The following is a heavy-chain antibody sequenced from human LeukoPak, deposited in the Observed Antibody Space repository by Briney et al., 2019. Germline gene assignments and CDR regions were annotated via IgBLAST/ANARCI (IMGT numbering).Heavy chain of an antibody. CDR3: ARVQSDYDFWSGYYEYLDY. D-gene: IGHD3-3*01. J-gene: IGHJ4*02. V-gene: IGHV3-48*03. Sequence: PGGSLRLSCAASGFTFSSYEMNWVRQAPGKGLEWVSYISSSGSTIYYADSVKGRFTISRDNAKNSLYLQMNSLRAEDTAVYYCARVQSDYDFWSGYYEYLDYWGQGTLVTVSS. CDR2: ISSSGSTI. CDR1: GFTFSSYE.